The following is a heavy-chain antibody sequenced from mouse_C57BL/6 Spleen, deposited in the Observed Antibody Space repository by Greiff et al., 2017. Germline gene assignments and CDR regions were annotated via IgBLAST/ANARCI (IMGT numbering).Heavy chain of an antibody. CDR1: GYTFTSYW. V-gene: IGHV1-69*01. J-gene: IGHJ3*01. CDR2: IDPSDSYT. Sequence: QVQLQQPGAELVMPGASVKLSCKASGYTFTSYWMHWVKQRPGQGLEWIGEIDPSDSYTNYNQKFKGKSTLTVDKSSSTAYMQLSSLTSEDSAVYYCASYGHNWYAYWGQGTLVTVSA. D-gene: IGHD3-1*01. CDR3: ASYGHNWYAY.